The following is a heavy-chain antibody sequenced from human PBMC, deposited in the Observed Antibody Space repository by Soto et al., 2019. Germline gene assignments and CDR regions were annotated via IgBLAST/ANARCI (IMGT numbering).Heavy chain of an antibody. J-gene: IGHJ4*02. V-gene: IGHV1-46*01. D-gene: IGHD3-3*02. CDR2: FLASGGNT. Sequence: ASVKVSCKASGYSFFSYYIHWVRQAPGQGLEWMGRFLASGGNTDYAQRFRGRGSMTRDTSSTNTVSLELTSLTSDDTAVYYCARGGATIFGVIDSWGQGTRVTVSS. CDR3: ARGGATIFGVIDS. CDR1: GYSFFSYY.